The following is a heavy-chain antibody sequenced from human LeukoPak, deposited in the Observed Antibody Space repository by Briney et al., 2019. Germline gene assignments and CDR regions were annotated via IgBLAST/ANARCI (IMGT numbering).Heavy chain of an antibody. J-gene: IGHJ6*04. Sequence: GGSLRLSCAASGFTFSSYAMSCVRQAPGKGLEWVSAISGSGGGIYYADSVKGRFTISRDNSKNTLYLQMNSLRAEDTAVYYCAKTLGDYVGYYYYGMDVGGKGTRVTVSS. D-gene: IGHD4-17*01. CDR3: AKTLGDYVGYYYYGMDV. V-gene: IGHV3-23*01. CDR2: ISGSGGGI. CDR1: GFTFSSYA.